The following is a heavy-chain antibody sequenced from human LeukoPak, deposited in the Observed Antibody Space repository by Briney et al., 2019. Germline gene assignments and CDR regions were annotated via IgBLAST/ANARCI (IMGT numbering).Heavy chain of an antibody. V-gene: IGHV3-11*06. CDR3: ARAEVDTAMVTWFDY. J-gene: IGHJ4*02. CDR1: GVTFSDYY. CDR2: ISSSSSYT. Sequence: PGGSLRLSCAAPGVTFSDYYMSWIRQAPGKGLEWVSYISSSSSYTNYADSVKGRFTLSRDNAKNSLYLQMNSLRAEDTAVYYRARAEVDTAMVTWFDYWGQGTLVTVSS. D-gene: IGHD5-18*01.